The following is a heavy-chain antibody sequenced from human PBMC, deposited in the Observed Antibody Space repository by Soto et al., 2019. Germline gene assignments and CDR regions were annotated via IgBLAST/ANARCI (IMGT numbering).Heavy chain of an antibody. D-gene: IGHD1-26*01. CDR3: ARVVGATGLGYYYYGMDV. V-gene: IGHV4-30-2*01. CDR2: IYHSGST. J-gene: IGHJ6*02. Sequence: PSETLSLTCAVSGGSISSGGYSWSWIRQPPGKGLEWIGYIYHSGSTYYNPSLKSRVTISVDRSKNQFSLKLSSVTAADTAVYYCARVVGATGLGYYYYGMDVWGQGTTVTVSS. CDR1: GGSISSGGYS.